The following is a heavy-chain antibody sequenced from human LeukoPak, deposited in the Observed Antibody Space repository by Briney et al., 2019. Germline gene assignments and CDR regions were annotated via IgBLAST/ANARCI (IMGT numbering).Heavy chain of an antibody. CDR1: GFTFSSYG. J-gene: IGHJ6*02. V-gene: IGHV3-33*01. CDR3: ARDLAYYDFWSGYYRPKPDYGMDV. Sequence: PGGSLRLSCAASGFTFSSYGMHWVRQAPGKGLEWVAVIWYDGSNKYYADSVKGRFTISRDNSKNTLYLQMKSLRAEDTAVYYCARDLAYYDFWSGYYRPKPDYGMDVWGQGTTVTVSS. D-gene: IGHD3-3*01. CDR2: IWYDGSNK.